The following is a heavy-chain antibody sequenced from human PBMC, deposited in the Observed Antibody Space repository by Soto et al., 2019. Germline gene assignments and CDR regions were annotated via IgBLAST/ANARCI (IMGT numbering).Heavy chain of an antibody. Sequence: ASVKFSCTASGYTFTTYPIHWVRQAPGQRLEWMGWISAGNGNRRFSQKFQGRVTMTRDTPASTAYMELSSLRSEDTAVYYCARVSQRRSALSASSYFCMAVCGQGSTVT. V-gene: IGHV1-3*01. CDR3: ARVSQRRSALSASSYFCMAV. CDR2: ISAGNGNR. CDR1: GYTFTTYP. J-gene: IGHJ6*02. D-gene: IGHD3-10*01.